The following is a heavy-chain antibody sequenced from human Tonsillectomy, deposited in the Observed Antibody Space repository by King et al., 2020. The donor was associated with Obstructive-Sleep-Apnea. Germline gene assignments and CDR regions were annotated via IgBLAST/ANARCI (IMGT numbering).Heavy chain of an antibody. CDR1: GGSISSSSYY. V-gene: IGHV4-39*01. Sequence: LQLQESGPGLVKPSETLSLTCTISGGSISSSSYYWGWIRQPPGKGLEYIGSIYYSGSTYYNPALKSRVTISIDTSKNQCSLRLTSVTAADTAVYHCAVRYFDWSSQTYDGMDVWGQGTTVTVSS. CDR3: AVRYFDWSSQTYDGMDV. J-gene: IGHJ6*02. D-gene: IGHD3-9*01. CDR2: IYYSGST.